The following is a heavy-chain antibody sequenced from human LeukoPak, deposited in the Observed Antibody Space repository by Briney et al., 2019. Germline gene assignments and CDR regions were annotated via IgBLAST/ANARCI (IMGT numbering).Heavy chain of an antibody. CDR3: GRAGMGHGEYFQH. Sequence: SETLSLTCTVSGGSISGSYWNWIRQSPGKGLEWIGYIHYSGSTNYNPSLKSRVTISVDTSKNHFSLKLTSVTAADTAVFYCGRAGMGHGEYFQHWGQGTLVTVSS. CDR1: GGSISGSY. D-gene: IGHD1-1*01. CDR2: IHYSGST. V-gene: IGHV4-59*01. J-gene: IGHJ1*01.